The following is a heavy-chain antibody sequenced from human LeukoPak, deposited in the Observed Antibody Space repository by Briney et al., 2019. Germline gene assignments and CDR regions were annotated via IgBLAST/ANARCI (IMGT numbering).Heavy chain of an antibody. Sequence: GGSLRLSCAASGFTFSSYALSWVRQPPGKGLEWVSAFSASGGSTFYAASVKGRFTISRDNSKNTLYLQMNSLRAEDTAVYYCAKRGYYYDSSGYYSRTYFDYWGQGTLVIVSS. CDR2: FSASGGST. D-gene: IGHD3-22*01. J-gene: IGHJ4*02. CDR3: AKRGYYYDSSGYYSRTYFDY. CDR1: GFTFSSYA. V-gene: IGHV3-23*01.